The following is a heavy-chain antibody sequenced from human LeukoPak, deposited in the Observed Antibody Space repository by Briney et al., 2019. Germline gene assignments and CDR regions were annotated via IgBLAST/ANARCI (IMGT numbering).Heavy chain of an antibody. V-gene: IGHV3-9*01. D-gene: IGHD2-21*02. J-gene: IGHJ2*01. CDR1: GFSFGGYA. Sequence: GGSLRLSCAASGFSFGGYALHWVRQAPGKGLEWVASISWNSGDIVHADSVKGRFTISRDNAKDSLYLQMDSLRTEDTALYYCVKSGGYATAIRYFDLWGRGTLVTVSS. CDR2: ISWNSGDI. CDR3: VKSGGYATAIRYFDL.